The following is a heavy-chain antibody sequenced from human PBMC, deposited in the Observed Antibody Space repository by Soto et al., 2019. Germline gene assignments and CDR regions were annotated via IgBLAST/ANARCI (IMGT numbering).Heavy chain of an antibody. J-gene: IGHJ6*02. CDR1: GFTFSSYA. CDR3: AKVPSGGVLRYFDWLSHAYGMDV. D-gene: IGHD3-9*01. V-gene: IGHV3-23*01. Sequence: GGSLRLSCAASGFTFSSYAMNWVRQAPGKGLEWVSSITGSGGATYYADSVKGRFTISRDNSKNTLYLQMNSLRAEDTAVYYCAKVPSGGVLRYFDWLSHAYGMDVWGQGTTVTVSS. CDR2: ITGSGGAT.